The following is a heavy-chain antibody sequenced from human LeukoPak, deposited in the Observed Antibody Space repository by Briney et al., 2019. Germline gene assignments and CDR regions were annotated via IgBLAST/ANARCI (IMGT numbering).Heavy chain of an antibody. J-gene: IGHJ4*02. D-gene: IGHD3-10*01. CDR2: INHSGST. CDR1: GFPFSDYG. CDR3: ARLWITMVRGVITLVPFDY. Sequence: GSLRLSCAASGFPFSDYGMYWIRQPPGKGLEWIGEINHSGSTNYNPSLKSRVTISVDTSKNQFSLKLSSVTAADTAVYYCARLWITMVRGVITLVPFDYWGQGTLVTVSS. V-gene: IGHV4-34*01.